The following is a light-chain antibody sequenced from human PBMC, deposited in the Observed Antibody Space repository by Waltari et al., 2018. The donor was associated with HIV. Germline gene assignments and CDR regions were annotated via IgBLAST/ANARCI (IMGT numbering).Light chain of an antibody. CDR3: QQSYSTPTT. CDR1: QSIVNY. J-gene: IGKJ2*01. V-gene: IGKV1-39*01. CDR2: GAS. Sequence: DIQMTQTPSTLPASIGDRVKFSCRANQSIVNYLNWYQQRLGKAPKLLIYGASRLQSGVSSRFSGSGSGTAFSLTISSLQPEDFATYHCQQSYSTPTTFGQGT.